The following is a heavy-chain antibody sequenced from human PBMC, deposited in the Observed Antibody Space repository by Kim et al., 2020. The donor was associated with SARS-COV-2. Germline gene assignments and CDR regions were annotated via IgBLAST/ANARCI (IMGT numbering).Heavy chain of an antibody. J-gene: IGHJ5*02. D-gene: IGHD2-2*01. Sequence: ANYAQKFPGRGTITADESTSAAYMELSSLRSEDTAVYYCAREVVVGALDPWGQGTLVTVSS. CDR3: AREVVVGALDP. V-gene: IGHV1-69*01. CDR2: A.